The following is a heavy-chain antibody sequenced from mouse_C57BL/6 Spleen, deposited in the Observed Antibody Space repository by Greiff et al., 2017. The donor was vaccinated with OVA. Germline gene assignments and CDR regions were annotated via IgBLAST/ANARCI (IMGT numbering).Heavy chain of an antibody. CDR1: GYTFTSYD. Sequence: VKLMESGPELVKPGASVKLSCKASGYTFTSYDINWVKQRPGQGLEWIGWIYPRDGSTKYNEKFKGKATLTVDTSSSTAYMELHSLTSEDSAVYFCARGLENYYGSSYGWYFDVWGTGTTVTVSS. CDR3: ARGLENYYGSSYGWYFDV. D-gene: IGHD1-1*01. CDR2: IYPRDGST. V-gene: IGHV1-85*01. J-gene: IGHJ1*03.